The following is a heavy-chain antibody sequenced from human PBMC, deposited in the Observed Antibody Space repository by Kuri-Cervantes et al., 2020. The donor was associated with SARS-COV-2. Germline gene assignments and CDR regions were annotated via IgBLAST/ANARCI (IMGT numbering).Heavy chain of an antibody. CDR3: ARDAVYGDYDTTHFDY. V-gene: IGHV3-66*01. D-gene: IGHD4-17*01. CDR2: IYNGGST. Sequence: GESLKISCAAAGFTVSSNYMSWVRQAPGKGLEWVSVIYNGGSTYYADSVKGRFTISRDNSKNTLYLQMNSLRAEDTAVYYCARDAVYGDYDTTHFDYWGQGTLVTVSS. CDR1: GFTVSSNY. J-gene: IGHJ4*02.